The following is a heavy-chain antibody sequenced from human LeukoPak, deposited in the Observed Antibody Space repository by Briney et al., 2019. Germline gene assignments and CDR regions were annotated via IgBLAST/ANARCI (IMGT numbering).Heavy chain of an antibody. V-gene: IGHV3-30*02. CDR1: GFTFSSYA. D-gene: IGHD3-3*01. J-gene: IGHJ6*03. Sequence: GGSLRLSCAVSGFTFSSYAMHWVRQAPGKGLEWVAFIRYDGSNKYYADSVKGRFTISRDNSKNTLYLQMSSLRAEDTAVYYCAKGSKEVLFTRDHYVDVWGKGTTVTISS. CDR2: IRYDGSNK. CDR3: AKGSKEVLFTRDHYVDV.